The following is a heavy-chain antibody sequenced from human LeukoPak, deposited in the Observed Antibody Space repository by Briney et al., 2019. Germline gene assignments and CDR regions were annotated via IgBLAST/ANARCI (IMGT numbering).Heavy chain of an antibody. J-gene: IGHJ3*02. D-gene: IGHD3-10*01. CDR1: GYTFTKYG. V-gene: IGHV1-2*02. Sequence: ASVKVSCKTSGYTFTKYGISWVRQAPGQGLEWMGWINSNTGDTNYAQKFQGRVTMTRDTSISTAYMELSRLRSDDTAVYYCARDGSFDIWGQGTMVTVSS. CDR3: ARDGSFDI. CDR2: INSNTGDT.